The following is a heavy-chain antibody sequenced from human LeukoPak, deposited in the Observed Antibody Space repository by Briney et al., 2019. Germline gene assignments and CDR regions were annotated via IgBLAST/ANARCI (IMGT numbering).Heavy chain of an antibody. V-gene: IGHV3-48*03. J-gene: IGHJ5*02. CDR3: AKCGSHNWFDP. D-gene: IGHD1-26*01. CDR2: ISTSGSTI. CDR1: GFTFSSYE. Sequence: PGGSLRLSCAASGFTFSSYEMNWVRQAPGKGLDWVSYISTSGSTIYYADSVKGRFTISRDNSKNTLYLQMNSLRAEDTAVYYCAKCGSHNWFDPWGQGTLVTVSS.